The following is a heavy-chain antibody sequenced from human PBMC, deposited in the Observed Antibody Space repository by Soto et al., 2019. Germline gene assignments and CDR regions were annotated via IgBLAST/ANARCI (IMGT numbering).Heavy chain of an antibody. CDR1: GFTFRSYV. D-gene: IGHD3-16*01. J-gene: IGHJ1*01. V-gene: IGHV3-30*19. CDR2: TSYDGSNK. CDR3: ARWGTTGGLDV. Sequence: QVHLVESGGGVVQPGTSLRVSCVGSGFTFRSYVIHWVRQAPGKGLEWVALTSYDGSNKYYGDSVRGRFTISRDNSRNTVDLQMDSLSLEDTPLYYCARWGTTGGLDVWGQGTLVSVSS.